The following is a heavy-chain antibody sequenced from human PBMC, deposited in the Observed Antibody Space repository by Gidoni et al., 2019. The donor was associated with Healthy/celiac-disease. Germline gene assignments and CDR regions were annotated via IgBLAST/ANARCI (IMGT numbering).Heavy chain of an antibody. V-gene: IGHV3-23*01. D-gene: IGHD1-26*01. CDR3: AKIGSGSYDGTTTFDY. J-gene: IGHJ4*02. Sequence: EVQLLESGGGLVQPGGSLRLSCAASGFTFSSYAMSWVRQAPGKGLEWVSASSGSGGSTYYADSVKSRFTISRDNSKNTLYLQMNSLRAEDTAVYYCAKIGSGSYDGTTTFDYWGQGTLVTVSS. CDR1: GFTFSSYA. CDR2: SSGSGGST.